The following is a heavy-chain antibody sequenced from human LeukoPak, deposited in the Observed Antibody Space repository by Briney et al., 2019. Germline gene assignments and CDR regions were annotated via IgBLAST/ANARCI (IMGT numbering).Heavy chain of an antibody. V-gene: IGHV1-18*04. CDR2: ISPYNT. D-gene: IGHD3-22*01. CDR1: GYTFTSYY. Sequence: ASVKVSCKASGYTFTSYYMHWVRQAPGQGLEWMGWISPYNTSYAQKLQGRVTMTTDTSTSTAYMELSSLRSEDTAVYYCATIVKSVDYYDKSGCAYWGQGTLVTVSS. CDR3: ATIVKSVDYYDKSGCAY. J-gene: IGHJ4*02.